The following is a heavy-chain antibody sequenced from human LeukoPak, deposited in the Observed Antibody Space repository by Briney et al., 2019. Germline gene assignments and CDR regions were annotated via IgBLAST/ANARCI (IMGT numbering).Heavy chain of an antibody. J-gene: IGHJ4*02. CDR1: GFTFSSYA. CDR2: ISYDGSNK. V-gene: IGHV3-30*04. D-gene: IGHD3-9*01. Sequence: PGGSLRLSCAASGFTFSSYAMHWVRQAPGKGLEWVAVISYDGSNKYYADSVKGRFTISRDNSKNTLYLQMNSLRAEDTAVYYCSKDNQRGYFDWLLYYFDYWGQGTLVTVSS. CDR3: SKDNQRGYFDWLLYYFDY.